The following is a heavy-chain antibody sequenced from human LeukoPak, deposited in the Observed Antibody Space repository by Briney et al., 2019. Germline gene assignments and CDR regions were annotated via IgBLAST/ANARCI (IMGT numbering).Heavy chain of an antibody. CDR1: GFTFSNYG. J-gene: IGHJ4*02. V-gene: IGHV3-74*03. CDR2: ITSDGIST. D-gene: IGHD2-2*01. CDR3: ARDWYHAIDY. Sequence: GGSLRLSCVASGFTFSNYGMHWVRQPPGKGLVWVARITSDGISTTYAESVKGRFTISRDNAKNTLYLQMNSLRAEDTAVYYCARDWYHAIDYWGQGALVTVSS.